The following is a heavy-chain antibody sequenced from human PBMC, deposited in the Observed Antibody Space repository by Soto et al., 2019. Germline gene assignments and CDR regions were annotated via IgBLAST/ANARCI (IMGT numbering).Heavy chain of an antibody. CDR3: ARDMLHLGELSLSGTFDY. Sequence: QVQLVQSGAEVKKPGASVKVSCKASGYTFTSYYMHWVRQAPGQGLEWMGIINPSGGSTSYAQKFHGRVTMTRDTSTSTVYMELSSLRSEDTAVYYCARDMLHLGELSLSGTFDYWGQGTLVTVSS. D-gene: IGHD3-16*02. CDR2: INPSGGST. J-gene: IGHJ4*02. V-gene: IGHV1-46*03. CDR1: GYTFTSYY.